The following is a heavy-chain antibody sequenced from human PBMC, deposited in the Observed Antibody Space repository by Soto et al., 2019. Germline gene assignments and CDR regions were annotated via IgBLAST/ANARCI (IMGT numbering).Heavy chain of an antibody. CDR1: GGTFSSYT. CDR3: ARGTTVGSYFYYGMDV. J-gene: IGHJ6*02. D-gene: IGHD4-17*01. Sequence: QVQLVQSGAEVKKPGSSVKVSCKASGGTFSSYTVNWVRQAPGQGLEWMGRIIPILGIANYAQKFQGRVTINXXRXTXXAYMELTSLRSEDTAVYYCARGTTVGSYFYYGMDVWGQGTTVTVSS. CDR2: IIPILGIA. V-gene: IGHV1-69*02.